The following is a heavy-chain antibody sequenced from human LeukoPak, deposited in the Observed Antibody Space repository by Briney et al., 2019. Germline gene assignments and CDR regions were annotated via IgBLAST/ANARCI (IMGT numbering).Heavy chain of an antibody. V-gene: IGHV4-31*03. D-gene: IGHD6-13*01. Sequence: SQTLSLTCTVSGGSISSGGYYWSWIRQHPGKGLEWIGYIYYSGSTYYNPSLKSRVTIPVDTSKNQFSLKPSSVTAADTAVYYCARGPLAALDPWGQGTLVTVSS. CDR2: IYYSGST. CDR3: ARGPLAALDP. CDR1: GGSISSGGYY. J-gene: IGHJ5*02.